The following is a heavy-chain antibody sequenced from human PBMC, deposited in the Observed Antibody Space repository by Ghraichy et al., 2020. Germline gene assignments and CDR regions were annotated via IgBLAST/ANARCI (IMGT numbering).Heavy chain of an antibody. J-gene: IGHJ6*02. V-gene: IGHV4-34*01. CDR1: GGSFSGYY. CDR2: INHSGST. D-gene: IGHD6-13*01. CDR3: ARRPPYSSSWYYYYYGMDV. Sequence: SETLSLTCAVYGGSFSGYYWSWIRQPPGKGLEWIGEINHSGSTNYNPSLKSRVTISVDTSKNQFSLKLSSVTAADTAVYYCARRPPYSSSWYYYYYGMDVWGQGTTVTVSS.